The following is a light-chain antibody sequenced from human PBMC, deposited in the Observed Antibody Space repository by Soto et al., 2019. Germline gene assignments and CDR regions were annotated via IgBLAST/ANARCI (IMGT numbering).Light chain of an antibody. CDR2: EVT. CDR3: TSYTSSSTPVV. V-gene: IGLV2-14*01. Sequence: QSVLTQPASVSGSPGQSITISCTGTSSDDGGYNYVSWYQQHPGKAPKLMIYEVTNRPSGVSNRFSGSKSANTASLTISGLQAEDEADYYCTSYTSSSTPVVFGGGTKLTVL. J-gene: IGLJ2*01. CDR1: SSDDGGYNY.